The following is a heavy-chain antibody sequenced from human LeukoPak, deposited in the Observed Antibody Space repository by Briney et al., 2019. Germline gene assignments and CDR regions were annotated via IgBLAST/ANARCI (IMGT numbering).Heavy chain of an antibody. CDR1: GFTVSSNY. Sequence: PGGSLRLSCAASGFTVSSNYMSWVRQAPGKGLEWVSVIYSGGSTYYADSVKGRFTISRDNSKNTLYLQMNSLRAEDTAVYYCARGQRDYYDSSGYFRYWGQGTLVTVSS. CDR3: ARGQRDYYDSSGYFRY. V-gene: IGHV3-66*01. D-gene: IGHD3-22*01. J-gene: IGHJ4*02. CDR2: IYSGGST.